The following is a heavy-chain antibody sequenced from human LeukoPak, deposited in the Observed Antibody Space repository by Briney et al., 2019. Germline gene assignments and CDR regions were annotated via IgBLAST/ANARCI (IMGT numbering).Heavy chain of an antibody. D-gene: IGHD3-10*01. CDR3: AALGFGDFSASDN. J-gene: IGHJ4*02. V-gene: IGHV3-15*01. Sequence: GGSLRLSCAASGFSFNDAWMDWVRQVPGKGLEWVGRIKSKVYSVTADYAAPVMGRFTISRDDSKSTLYLQMNSLKIEDTAVYYCAALGFGDFSASDNWGQGTLVTVSS. CDR2: IKSKVYSVTA. CDR1: GFSFNDAW.